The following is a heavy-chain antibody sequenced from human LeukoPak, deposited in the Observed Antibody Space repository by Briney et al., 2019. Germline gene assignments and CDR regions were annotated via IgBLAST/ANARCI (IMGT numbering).Heavy chain of an antibody. CDR1: GFTFSNHA. J-gene: IGHJ4*02. CDR3: ARDRAVRYFDY. D-gene: IGHD3-16*02. V-gene: IGHV3-33*08. Sequence: GGSLRLSCAASGFTFSNHAMHWVRQAPGKGLEWVALIWYDGTKKYYADSVKGRLTISRDNSKNTLYLEMNSLRAEDTAVYYCARDRAVRYFDYWGQGTLVTVSS. CDR2: IWYDGTKK.